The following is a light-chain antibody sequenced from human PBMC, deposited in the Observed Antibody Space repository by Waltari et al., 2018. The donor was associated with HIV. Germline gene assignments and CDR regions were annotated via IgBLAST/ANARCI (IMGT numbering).Light chain of an antibody. Sequence: QSVLTQPPSASGTPGQRVTISCSGSSSNIGSKYVYWYQQLPGTAPKLLIYRNKHRPSGVPDRCSGSKSGTSASLAISGLRSEDEADYYCAAWDDSLSVVYVFGTGTKVTVL. J-gene: IGLJ1*01. CDR3: AAWDDSLSVVYV. CDR1: SSNIGSKY. V-gene: IGLV1-47*01. CDR2: RNK.